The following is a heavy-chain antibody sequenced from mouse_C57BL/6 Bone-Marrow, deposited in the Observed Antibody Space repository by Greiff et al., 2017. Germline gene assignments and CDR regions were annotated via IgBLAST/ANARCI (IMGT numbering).Heavy chain of an antibody. J-gene: IGHJ2*01. Sequence: VKLQQPGAELVRPGTSVKLSCKASGYTFTSYWMHWVKQRPGQGLEWIGVIDPSDSYTNYNQKFKGKATLTVDTSSSTAYMQLSSLISEDSAVYYCARITTVVADYWGQGTTLTVSS. CDR3: ARITTVVADY. D-gene: IGHD1-1*01. V-gene: IGHV1-59*01. CDR1: GYTFTSYW. CDR2: IDPSDSYT.